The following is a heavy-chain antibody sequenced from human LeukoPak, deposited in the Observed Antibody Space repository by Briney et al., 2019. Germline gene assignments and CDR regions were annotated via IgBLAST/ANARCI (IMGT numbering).Heavy chain of an antibody. D-gene: IGHD6-6*01. Sequence: SETLSLTFTVSGGSISSSSYYWGWIRQPPGKGLEWIGSIYYSGSTYYNPSLKSRVTISVDTSKKQFSLKLSSVTAADTAVYYCARQSIAARHFDYWGQGTLVTVSS. CDR1: GGSISSSSYY. J-gene: IGHJ4*02. CDR3: ARQSIAARHFDY. V-gene: IGHV4-39*01. CDR2: IYYSGST.